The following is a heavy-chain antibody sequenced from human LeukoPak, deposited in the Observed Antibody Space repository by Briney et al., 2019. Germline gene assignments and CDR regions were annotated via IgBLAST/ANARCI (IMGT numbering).Heavy chain of an antibody. CDR3: AKPFGFLEWLYGGYFDS. CDR1: GFTFDDYW. V-gene: IGHV3-7*03. Sequence: GGSLRLSCGASGFTFDDYWMSWVRQAPGQGLEWVANINQDGSEKYYLDSAKGRFTISRDNSKNTVFLQMHSLTAEDTAVYYCAKPFGFLEWLYGGYFDSWGQGTLVTVSS. J-gene: IGHJ4*02. D-gene: IGHD3-3*01. CDR2: INQDGSEK.